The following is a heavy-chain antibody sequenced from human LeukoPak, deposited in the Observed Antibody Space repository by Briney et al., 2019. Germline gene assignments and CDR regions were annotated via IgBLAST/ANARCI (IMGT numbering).Heavy chain of an antibody. V-gene: IGHV3-23*01. CDR2: ISTTGGTT. CDR3: AKVGDSSGYYIGDDAFDI. CDR1: GFTFSNYG. J-gene: IGHJ3*02. Sequence: GGSLRLSCAASGFTFSNYGMSWVRQAPGRGLEWVSAISTTGGTTYYADSVRGRFTISRDNSKNTLYLQMNSLRAEDTAVYYCAKVGDSSGYYIGDDAFDIWGQGTMVTVSS. D-gene: IGHD3-22*01.